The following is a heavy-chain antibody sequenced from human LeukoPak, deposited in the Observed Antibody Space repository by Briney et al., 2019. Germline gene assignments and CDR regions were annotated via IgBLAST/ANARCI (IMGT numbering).Heavy chain of an antibody. Sequence: GGSLRLSCAASGFTFSRYSMNWVRQAPGKGLEWVSAISGSGGSTYYADSVKGRFTISRDNSKNTLYLQMNSLRAEDTAVYYCAKDPVRDVGYWGQGTLVSVSS. V-gene: IGHV3-23*01. CDR1: GFTFSRYS. D-gene: IGHD3-10*02. CDR2: ISGSGGST. J-gene: IGHJ4*02. CDR3: AKDPVRDVGY.